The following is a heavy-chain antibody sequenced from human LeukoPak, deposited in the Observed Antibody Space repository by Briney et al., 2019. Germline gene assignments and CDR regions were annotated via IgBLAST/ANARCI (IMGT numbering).Heavy chain of an antibody. CDR3: AKAGRGYSSVYYCMDV. CDR1: GFTFSSYG. V-gene: IGHV3-30*02. J-gene: IGHJ6*03. CDR2: IRYDGSNK. Sequence: PGGSLRLSCAASGFTFSSYGMHWVRQAPGKGLEWVAFIRYDGSNKYYADSVKGRFTISRDNSKNTLYLQMNSLRAEDTAVYYCAKAGRGYSSVYYCMDVWGKGTTVTVSS. D-gene: IGHD5-18*01.